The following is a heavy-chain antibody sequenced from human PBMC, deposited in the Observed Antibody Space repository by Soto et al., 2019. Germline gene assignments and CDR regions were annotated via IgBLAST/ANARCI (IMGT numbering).Heavy chain of an antibody. V-gene: IGHV3-33*01. J-gene: IGHJ4*02. CDR1: GFTFSSYG. Sequence: PGGSLRLSCAASGFTFSSYGMHWVRQAPGKGLEWVAVIWYDGSNKYYVDSVKGRFTTSRDNSKNTLYLQMNSLRAEDTAVYYCARSRQPGTHFDYWGQGTLVTVSS. CDR2: IWYDGSNK. D-gene: IGHD6-13*01. CDR3: ARSRQPGTHFDY.